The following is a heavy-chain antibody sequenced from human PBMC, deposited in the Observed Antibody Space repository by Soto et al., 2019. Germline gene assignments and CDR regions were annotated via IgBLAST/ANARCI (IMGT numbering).Heavy chain of an antibody. V-gene: IGHV3-23*01. J-gene: IGHJ4*02. CDR1: GFTFSSYA. Sequence: EVQLLESGGGLVQPGGSLRLSCAASGFTFSSYAMSWVRQAPGKGLEWVAAISGSGGSTYYADSVKGRFTISRDNSKNTRYLQMNSLRAEDTAVYYCAKDIYSGYWVGYFDYWGQGTLVTVSS. D-gene: IGHD5-12*01. CDR3: AKDIYSGYWVGYFDY. CDR2: ISGSGGST.